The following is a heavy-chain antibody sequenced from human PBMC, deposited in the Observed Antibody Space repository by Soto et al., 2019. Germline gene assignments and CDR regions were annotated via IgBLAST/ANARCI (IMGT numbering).Heavy chain of an antibody. D-gene: IGHD2-15*01. CDR3: ARIVVAADYYYYYMGV. Sequence: EVQLVESGGGLVKPGGSLRLSCAASGFTFSSYSMNWVRQAPGKGLEWVSSISSSSSYIYYADSVKGRFTISRDNAKNSRYLQMNSLRAEDTAVYYCARIVVAADYYYYYMGVWGKGTTVTVFS. CDR1: GFTFSSYS. CDR2: ISSSSSYI. J-gene: IGHJ6*03. V-gene: IGHV3-21*01.